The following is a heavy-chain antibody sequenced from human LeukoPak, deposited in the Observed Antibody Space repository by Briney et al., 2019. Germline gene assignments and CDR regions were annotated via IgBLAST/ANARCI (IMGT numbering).Heavy chain of an antibody. CDR1: GYTFTSYG. CDR3: ARVGYSSGWYIRWYFDL. V-gene: IGHV1-18*01. Sequence: GASVKVSCKASGYTFTSYGISWVRQAPGQGLEWMGWISAYNGNTNYAQKLQGRVTMTTDTSTSTAYMELRSLRSDDTAVYYCARVGYSSGWYIRWYFDLWGRVTLVTVSS. CDR2: ISAYNGNT. J-gene: IGHJ2*01. D-gene: IGHD6-19*01.